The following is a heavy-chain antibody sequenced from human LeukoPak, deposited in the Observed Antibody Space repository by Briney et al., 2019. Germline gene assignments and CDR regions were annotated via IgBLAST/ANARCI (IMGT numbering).Heavy chain of an antibody. J-gene: IGHJ4*02. CDR1: GDTFNSYA. Sequence: ASVKVSCKTFGDTFNSYAVSWVRQAPGQGLEWMGGIIPIFGTANYAQKFQGRVTITADESTSTAYMEMSSLRSEDTAVYYCARVVRYSSGPLTDLFPYSFDYWGQGTLVTVSS. V-gene: IGHV1-69*13. CDR3: ARVVRYSSGPLTDLFPYSFDY. CDR2: IIPIFGTA. D-gene: IGHD6-19*01.